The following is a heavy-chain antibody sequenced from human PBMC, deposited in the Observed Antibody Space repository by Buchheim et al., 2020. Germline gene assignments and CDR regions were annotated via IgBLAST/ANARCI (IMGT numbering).Heavy chain of an antibody. CDR3: AKGSPQLASVFDY. J-gene: IGHJ4*02. CDR2: IIDSGRNT. D-gene: IGHD1-26*01. CDR1: GFSFSSSI. Sequence: EVQLLESGGGLVQPGGSLRLSCAASGFSFSSSIMSWVRRAPGKGLEWVSLIIDSGRNTYYADSVKGRFTISRDNSKNTLYLQMNSLRAEDTAVYYCAKGSPQLASVFDYWGQGTL. V-gene: IGHV3-23*01.